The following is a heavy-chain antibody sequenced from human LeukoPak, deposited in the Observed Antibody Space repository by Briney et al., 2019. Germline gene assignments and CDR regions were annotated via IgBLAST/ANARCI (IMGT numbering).Heavy chain of an antibody. Sequence: GGSLRLSCAASGFTFSSYGMHWVRQAPGKGLEWVAVIWYDGSNKYYADSVKGRFAISRDNSKNTLYLQMNSLRAEDTAVYYCVRDLGGRSGHWGQGTLVTVSS. CDR3: VRDLGGRSGH. J-gene: IGHJ4*02. CDR1: GFTFSSYG. CDR2: IWYDGSNK. V-gene: IGHV3-33*01. D-gene: IGHD1-26*01.